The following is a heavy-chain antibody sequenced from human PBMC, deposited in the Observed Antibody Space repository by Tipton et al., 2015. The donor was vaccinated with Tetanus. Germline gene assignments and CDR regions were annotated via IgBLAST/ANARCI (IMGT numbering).Heavy chain of an antibody. CDR2: IYYSGST. D-gene: IGHD6-13*01. V-gene: IGHV4-39*01. CDR3: ARRSIAAGPNS. Sequence: TLSLTCTVSGGSISSSSYYWGWIRQPPGKGLEWIGSIYYSGSTYYNPSLKSRVTISVDTSKNQFSLKLSSVTAADTAVYYCARRSIAAGPNSWGQGTLVTVSS. J-gene: IGHJ4*02. CDR1: GGSISSSSYY.